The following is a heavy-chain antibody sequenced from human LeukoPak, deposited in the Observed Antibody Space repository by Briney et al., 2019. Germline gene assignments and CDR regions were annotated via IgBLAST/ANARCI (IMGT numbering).Heavy chain of an antibody. V-gene: IGHV3-23*01. CDR1: GFTFSSYA. Sequence: PGGSLRLSCAASGFTFSSYAMTWVRQAPGKGLEWVSTISGSGGSTYYADSVKGRFTISRDNSKNTLYLQMNSLRAEDTAVYYCTKDRLTGYSFGYSYFDYSGQGTMLTVSS. J-gene: IGHJ4*02. CDR2: ISGSGGST. D-gene: IGHD5-18*01. CDR3: TKDRLTGYSFGYSYFDY.